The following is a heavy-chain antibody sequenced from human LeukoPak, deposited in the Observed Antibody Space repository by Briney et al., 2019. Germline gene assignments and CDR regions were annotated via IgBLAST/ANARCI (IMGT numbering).Heavy chain of an antibody. D-gene: IGHD6-13*01. CDR2: ISGDGGST. CDR1: GFTFDDYA. CDR3: AKDMKWGIAAAGNNWFDP. V-gene: IGHV3-43*02. Sequence: GGSLRLSCAASGFTFDDYAMHWVRQAPGEGLEWVSLISGDGGSTYYADSVKGRFTISRDNSKNSLYLQMNSLRTEDTALYYCAKDMKWGIAAAGNNWFDPWGQGTLVTVSS. J-gene: IGHJ5*02.